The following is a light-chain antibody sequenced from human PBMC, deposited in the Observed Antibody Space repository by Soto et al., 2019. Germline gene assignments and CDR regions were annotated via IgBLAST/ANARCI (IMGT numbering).Light chain of an antibody. V-gene: IGKV4-1*01. Sequence: DIVMTQSPDSLAVSLGERATINCKSSQSVFYSSNNKHYLAWYRQKPGQPPKLLIYWASTRESGVPDRLGVSGSGTDFNLTITSLQAEDVAVSYCQEYYDTVWTFGQGTKVEVK. CDR1: QSVFYSSNNKHY. CDR2: WAS. J-gene: IGKJ1*01. CDR3: QEYYDTVWT.